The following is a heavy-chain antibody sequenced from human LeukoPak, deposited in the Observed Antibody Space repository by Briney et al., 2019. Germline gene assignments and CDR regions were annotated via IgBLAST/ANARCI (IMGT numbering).Heavy chain of an antibody. J-gene: IGHJ4*02. CDR1: GFTFSSYG. CDR2: ISYDGSNK. V-gene: IGHV3-30*03. Sequence: GGSLRLSCAASGFTFSSYGMHWVRQAPGKGLEWVAVISYDGSNKYYADSVKGRFTISRDNSKNTLYLQMNSLRAEDTAVYYCARDGGLTGVLLFYFDYWGQGTLVTVSS. D-gene: IGHD7-27*01. CDR3: ARDGGLTGVLLFYFDY.